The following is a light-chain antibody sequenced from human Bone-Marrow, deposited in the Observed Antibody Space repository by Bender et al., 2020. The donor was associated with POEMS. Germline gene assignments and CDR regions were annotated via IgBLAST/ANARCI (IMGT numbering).Light chain of an antibody. V-gene: IGLV2-23*02. J-gene: IGLJ3*02. CDR2: EVT. CDR1: NSDIGSYNL. CDR3: AVWDDSLNGWV. Sequence: QSALTQPASVSASPGQSITISCTGSNSDIGSYNLVSWYQHHPGKAPKLIIYEVTERPSGVSNRFSGSKSGNTASLTISGLQAEDEADYYCAVWDDSLNGWVFGGGTKLTVL.